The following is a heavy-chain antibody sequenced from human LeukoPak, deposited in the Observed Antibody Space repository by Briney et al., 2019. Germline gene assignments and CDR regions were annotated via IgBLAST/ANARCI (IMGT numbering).Heavy chain of an antibody. D-gene: IGHD3-10*01. CDR3: AKDWRVRGVRPSFYMDV. J-gene: IGHJ6*03. V-gene: IGHV3-23*01. CDR2: ISGSGGST. CDR1: GFTFSSYA. Sequence: GGSLRLSCAASGFTFSSYAMSWVRQAPGKGLEWVSAISGSGGSTYYADSVKGRFTISRDNSKNTLYLQMNSLRAEDTAVYYCAKDWRVRGVRPSFYMDVWGKGTTVTVSS.